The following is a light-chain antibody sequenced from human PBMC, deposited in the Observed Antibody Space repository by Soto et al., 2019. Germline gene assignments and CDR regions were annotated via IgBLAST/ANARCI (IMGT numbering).Light chain of an antibody. CDR3: KQYNKWPLT. CDR1: HIVSID. J-gene: IGKJ1*01. CDR2: GAY. Sequence: EIEMTQSTATLSVSPGQRATLSYRASHIVSIDLASYQQTPRQSHRLVIYGAYTTPTSIPVRFSGSESGTEFTLPIRSLLSEDFTVYYCKQYNKWPLTFGQGTKVDIK. V-gene: IGKV3-15*01.